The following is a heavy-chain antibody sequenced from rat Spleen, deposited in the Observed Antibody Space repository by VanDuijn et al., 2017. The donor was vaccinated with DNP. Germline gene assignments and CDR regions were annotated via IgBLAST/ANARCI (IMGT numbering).Heavy chain of an antibody. CDR3: ARHRTIMPYYYAMDA. D-gene: IGHD1-12*01. Sequence: EVQLVESDGGLVQPGRSLKLSCAASGFTFSDYYMAWVRQAPAKGLEWVATISYNGGTTYYRDSVKGRFTISRDNAQSTLYLQMDSLRSEDTATYYCARHRTIMPYYYAMDAWGQGASVTVSS. CDR2: ISYNGGTT. V-gene: IGHV5-7*01. CDR1: GFTFSDYY. J-gene: IGHJ4*01.